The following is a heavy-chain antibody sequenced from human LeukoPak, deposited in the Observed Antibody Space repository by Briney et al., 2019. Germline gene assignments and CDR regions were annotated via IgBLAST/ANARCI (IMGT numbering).Heavy chain of an antibody. CDR2: IYYSGST. CDR1: GGSISSYY. Sequence: SETLSLTCTVSGGSISSYYWSWIRQPPGKGLEWIGYIYYSGSTNYNPSPKSRVTISVDTSKNQLSVKLSSVTAADTAVYYCARAFMSPGGFDPWGRGTLVTVSS. J-gene: IGHJ5*02. CDR3: ARAFMSPGGFDP. D-gene: IGHD3-10*01. V-gene: IGHV4-59*01.